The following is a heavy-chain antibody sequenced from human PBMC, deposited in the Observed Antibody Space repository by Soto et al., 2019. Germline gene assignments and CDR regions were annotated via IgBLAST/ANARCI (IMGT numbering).Heavy chain of an antibody. CDR2: INPSGGST. Sequence: ASVKVSCKASGYTFTSYYMHWVRQAPGQGLEWMGIINPSGGSTSYAQKFQGRVTMTRDTSTSTVYMELSSLRSEDTAVYYCAREMATMPGGIRYYYYYGMDVWGQGTTVTVSS. CDR3: AREMATMPGGIRYYYYYGMDV. V-gene: IGHV1-46*01. CDR1: GYTFTSYY. D-gene: IGHD5-12*01. J-gene: IGHJ6*02.